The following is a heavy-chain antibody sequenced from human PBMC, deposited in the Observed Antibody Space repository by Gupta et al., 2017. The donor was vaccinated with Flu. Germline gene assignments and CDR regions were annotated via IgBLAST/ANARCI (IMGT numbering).Heavy chain of an antibody. D-gene: IGHD5-18*01. Sequence: PVVQSGAEVQKPAASLTVSCKTCVYMFTVYYIHWVRQAPGQGLEWMGWLNPKNGDTIILQKLQGRVTMTRDTSITTSYLELNMLTSDDTAVYFWARGAYSYGWFAEAGPLDIWGQGTTVTVSS. CDR1: VYMFTVYY. CDR3: ARGAYSYGWFAEAGPLDI. V-gene: IGHV1-2*02. CDR2: LNPKNGDT. J-gene: IGHJ3*02.